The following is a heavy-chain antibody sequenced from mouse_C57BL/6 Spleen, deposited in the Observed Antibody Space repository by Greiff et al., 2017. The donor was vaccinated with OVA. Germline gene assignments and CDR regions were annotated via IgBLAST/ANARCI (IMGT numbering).Heavy chain of an antibody. V-gene: IGHV1-61*01. CDR1: GYTFTSYW. D-gene: IGHD1-1*01. J-gene: IGHJ2*01. CDR3: ARRLLRTLYFDY. Sequence: VQLQQPGAELVRPGSSVKLSCKASGYTFTSYWMDWVKQRPGQGLEWIGNIYPSDSETHYNQKFKDKATLTVDKSSSTAYMQLSSLTSEDSAVYYCARRLLRTLYFDYWGQGTTLTVSS. CDR2: IYPSDSET.